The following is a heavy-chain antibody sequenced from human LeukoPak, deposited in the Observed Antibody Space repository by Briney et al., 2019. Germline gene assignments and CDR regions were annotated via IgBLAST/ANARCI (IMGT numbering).Heavy chain of an antibody. D-gene: IGHD3-3*01. Sequence: GGSLRLSCAASGFTFSSYGMSWVRQAPGKGLEWVSAISGSGGSTYYADSVKGRFTISRDNSKNTLYLQMNSLRAEDTAVYYCAKSVGGYDFWSGYLHYWGQGTLVTVSS. V-gene: IGHV3-23*01. CDR2: ISGSGGST. CDR1: GFTFSSYG. J-gene: IGHJ4*02. CDR3: AKSVGGYDFWSGYLHY.